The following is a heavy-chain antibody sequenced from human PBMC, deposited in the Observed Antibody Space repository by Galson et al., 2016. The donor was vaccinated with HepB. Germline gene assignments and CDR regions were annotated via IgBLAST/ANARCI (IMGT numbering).Heavy chain of an antibody. CDR2: IYSGGST. CDR3: ARDPGGGPTHGY. Sequence: SLRLSCAVSVVTVSNNFMSWVRQAPGKGLEWVSLIYSGGSTDYADSVKGRFTISRDNSKNTLYLHMNSLRVEDTAVYYCARDPGGGPTHGYWGQGTLVTVSS. J-gene: IGHJ4*02. D-gene: IGHD3-16*01. V-gene: IGHV3-66*01. CDR1: VVTVSNNF.